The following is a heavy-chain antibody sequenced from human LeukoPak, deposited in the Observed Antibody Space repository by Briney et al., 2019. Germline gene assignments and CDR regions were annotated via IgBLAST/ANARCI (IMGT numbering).Heavy chain of an antibody. CDR3: ARGRKGIAVAGTFRFDP. D-gene: IGHD6-19*01. J-gene: IGHJ5*02. Sequence: SETLSLTCTVYGGSISSYYWSWIRQPPGKGLEWIGYIYQSGSTNYNPSVKSRVTTSVDTSKNQFSLKLSSVTAADTAVYYCARGRKGIAVAGTFRFDPWGQGTLVTVSS. CDR2: IYQSGST. V-gene: IGHV4-59*12. CDR1: GGSISSYY.